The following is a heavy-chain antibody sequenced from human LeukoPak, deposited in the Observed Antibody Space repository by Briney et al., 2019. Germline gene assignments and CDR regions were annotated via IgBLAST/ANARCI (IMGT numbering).Heavy chain of an antibody. D-gene: IGHD6-19*01. CDR1: GFTFSSYA. CDR3: ANTGSGWYVFDY. J-gene: IGHJ4*02. Sequence: PGGSLRLSCAASGFTFSSYAMSWVRQAPGKGLEWVSAISGSGGSTYYADSVKGRFTISRDNSKNTLYLQMNSLRAEDTAVYYCANTGSGWYVFDYWGQGTLVTVSS. CDR2: ISGSGGST. V-gene: IGHV3-23*01.